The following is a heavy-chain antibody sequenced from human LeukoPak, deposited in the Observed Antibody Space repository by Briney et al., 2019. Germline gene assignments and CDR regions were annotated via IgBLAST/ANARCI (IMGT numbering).Heavy chain of an antibody. CDR3: ARGLQLLWFGELRPESWFDP. Sequence: ASVKVSCKASGYTFTGYYMHWVRQAPGQGLEGMGWINPNSGGTNYAQKFQGRVTMTRDTSISTAYMELSRLRSDDTAVYYCARGLQLLWFGELRPESWFDPWGQGTLVTVSS. CDR1: GYTFTGYY. CDR2: INPNSGGT. D-gene: IGHD3-10*01. J-gene: IGHJ5*02. V-gene: IGHV1-2*02.